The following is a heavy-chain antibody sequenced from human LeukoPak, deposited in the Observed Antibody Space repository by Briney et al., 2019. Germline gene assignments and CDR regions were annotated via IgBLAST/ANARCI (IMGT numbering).Heavy chain of an antibody. CDR2: ISSSSSYT. V-gene: IGHV3-11*06. J-gene: IGHJ6*04. D-gene: IGHD6-13*01. Sequence: GGSLRLSCAASGFTFSDYYMSWNRQAPGKGLGWVSYISSSSSYTNYADSVKGRFTISRDNAKNSLYLQMNSLRAEDTAVYYCARDVAAAGEADYYYYYGMDVWGKGTTVTVSS. CDR1: GFTFSDYY. CDR3: ARDVAAAGEADYYYYYGMDV.